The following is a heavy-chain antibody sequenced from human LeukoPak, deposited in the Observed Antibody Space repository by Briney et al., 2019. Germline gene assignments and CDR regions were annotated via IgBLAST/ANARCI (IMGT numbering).Heavy chain of an antibody. CDR2: INPSGGDI. J-gene: IGHJ3*02. V-gene: IGHV1-46*01. CDR1: GDTFIRSY. Sequence: ASVKVSCKASGDTFIRSYMHWVRQAPGQGLEWMGIINPSGGDIRYAQKFQGRVTMTRDTSTSTVYLELRSLRSEDTAVYYCARWDSSVGNAFDICGQGTMITICS. CDR3: ARWDSSVGNAFDI. D-gene: IGHD3-22*01.